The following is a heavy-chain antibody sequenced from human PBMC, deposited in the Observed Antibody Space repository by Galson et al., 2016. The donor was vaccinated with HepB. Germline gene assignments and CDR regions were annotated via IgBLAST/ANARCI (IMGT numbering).Heavy chain of an antibody. D-gene: IGHD1-26*01. CDR3: VRDGVGDVPYDC. Sequence: SLRLSCAASGFTLNNYWMNWVRQAPGKGLVWVAHISIDGSDTRYADSVKGRFTISRDNARNTVSLQMNSQSADDSAVYYCVRDGVGDVPYDCWGQGTLVTVSS. CDR1: GFTLNNYW. V-gene: IGHV3-74*01. CDR2: ISIDGSDT. J-gene: IGHJ4*02.